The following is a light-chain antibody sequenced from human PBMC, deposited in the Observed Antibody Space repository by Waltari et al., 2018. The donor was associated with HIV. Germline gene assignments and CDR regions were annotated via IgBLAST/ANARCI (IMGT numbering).Light chain of an antibody. CDR3: QQFHNWPRT. CDR2: GAS. Sequence: EILMTQSPATLSVSPGEEVTLSCRASQSISSNLAWYQQKPGQAPRLLIYGASTRAAGFPARFTGSGAGTEVTLTSSNLQSEHFAIYYCQQFHNWPRTFGQGTKVEIK. V-gene: IGKV3-15*01. CDR1: QSISSN. J-gene: IGKJ1*01.